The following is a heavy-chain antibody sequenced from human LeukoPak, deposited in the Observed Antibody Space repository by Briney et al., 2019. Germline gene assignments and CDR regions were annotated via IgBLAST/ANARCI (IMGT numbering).Heavy chain of an antibody. D-gene: IGHD6-13*01. J-gene: IGHJ4*02. CDR3: ARDGAAAGDY. CDR2: IRQDGFEQ. CDR1: GFTFSNYW. Sequence: GGSLRLSCAASGFTFSNYWMSWVRQAPGRGLEWVANIRQDGFEQYYVDSVKGRFTISRDNAQNSLYLQMNSLRAEDTAVYYCARDGAAAGDYWGQGTLVAVSS. V-gene: IGHV3-7*01.